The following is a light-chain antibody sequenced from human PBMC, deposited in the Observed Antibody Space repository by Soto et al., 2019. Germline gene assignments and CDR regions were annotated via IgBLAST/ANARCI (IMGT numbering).Light chain of an antibody. V-gene: IGKV2-28*01. CDR3: MQVRQVWT. Sequence: DVVMTQSPLSLPVIPGEPASISCRSSQSLLYRNGYNYLNWYLQKPGQSPQLLIYLGSNRASGVTDRFSGSGSGTDFTLKSSRVEAEDVGVYYCMQVRQVWTFGQGTKVEMK. J-gene: IGKJ1*01. CDR1: QSLLYRNGYNY. CDR2: LGS.